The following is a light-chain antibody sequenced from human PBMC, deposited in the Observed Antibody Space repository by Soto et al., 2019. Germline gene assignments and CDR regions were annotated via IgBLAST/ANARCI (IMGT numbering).Light chain of an antibody. CDR1: QTVSSS. Sequence: EIMMTQSPSTLAVSPGEKATLSCRASQTVSSSLAWYQQTPGQAPRLLIYGASNRATGIPARFSGSASGTDFTLTISSLESEDFTLYYCQQHINWPLTFGRGTKVDIK. J-gene: IGKJ1*01. CDR3: QQHINWPLT. V-gene: IGKV3-11*01. CDR2: GAS.